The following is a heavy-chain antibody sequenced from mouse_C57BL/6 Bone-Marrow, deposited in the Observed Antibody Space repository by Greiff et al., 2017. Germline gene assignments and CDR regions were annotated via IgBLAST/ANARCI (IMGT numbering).Heavy chain of an antibody. V-gene: IGHV2-5*01. CDR1: GFSLTSYG. J-gene: IGHJ3*01. Sequence: VMLVESGPGLVQPSQSLSITCTVSGFSLTSYGVHWVRQSPGKGLEWLGVIWRGGSTDYNAAFMSRLSITKDNSKSQVFFKMNSLQADDTAIYYCAIYDGYQAWFAYWGQGTLVTVSA. D-gene: IGHD2-3*01. CDR3: AIYDGYQAWFAY. CDR2: IWRGGST.